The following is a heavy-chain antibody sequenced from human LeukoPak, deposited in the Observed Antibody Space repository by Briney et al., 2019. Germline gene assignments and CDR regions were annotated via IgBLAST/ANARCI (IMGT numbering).Heavy chain of an antibody. CDR2: IHYSGST. CDR1: GDSIRSYS. Sequence: SETLSLTCTVSGDSIRSYSWNWIRQPPGKELEWVGYIHYSGSTNYSPSLKSRVTISIDTSKNQFSLKLSSVTAADTAVYYCVRGIGTYYYDSSGSGGFDYWGQGTLVTVSS. CDR3: VRGIGTYYYDSSGSGGFDY. V-gene: IGHV4-59*01. D-gene: IGHD3-22*01. J-gene: IGHJ4*02.